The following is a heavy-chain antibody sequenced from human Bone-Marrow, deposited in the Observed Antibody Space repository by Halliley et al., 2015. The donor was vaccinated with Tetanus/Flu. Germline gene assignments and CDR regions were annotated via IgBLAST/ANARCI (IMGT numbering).Heavy chain of an antibody. J-gene: IGHJ4*02. CDR3: AKDLSGNYLAYFDY. V-gene: IGHV3-30*18. Sequence: WVAVTSSDGGIIKYADSVKGRFTISRDNSKNTLYLQMNSLRPEDTAVYYCAKDLSGNYLAYFDYWGQGTLVTVSS. CDR2: TSSDGGII. D-gene: IGHD1-26*01.